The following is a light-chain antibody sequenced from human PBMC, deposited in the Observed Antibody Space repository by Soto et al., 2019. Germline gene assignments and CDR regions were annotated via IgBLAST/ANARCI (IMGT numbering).Light chain of an antibody. Sequence: QSALTQPSSVSGSAGQSITISCTGTSMHVGTYNYVSWYQQRPGKAPKVMIYEVTYRPSGVSNRFSGSKSGNTASLTISGLQAEDEAEYYCSSYTGSSTLYVFGTGTKVTVL. CDR2: EVT. J-gene: IGLJ1*01. V-gene: IGLV2-14*01. CDR3: SSYTGSSTLYV. CDR1: SMHVGTYNY.